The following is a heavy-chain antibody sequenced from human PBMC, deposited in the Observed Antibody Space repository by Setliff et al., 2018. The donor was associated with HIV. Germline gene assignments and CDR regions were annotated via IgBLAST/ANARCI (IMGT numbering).Heavy chain of an antibody. V-gene: IGHV1-24*01. CDR2: FDPKDGET. J-gene: IGHJ4*02. CDR3: ATLSSSWTGYFDS. Sequence: GASVKVSCKISGYNLAELSIHWVRQAPGKGLEWMGGFDPKDGETIYAQKLQGRVTMTEDTSTDIAYMDLSSLRSEDTAVYYCATLSSSWTGYFDSWGQGTLVTVSS. D-gene: IGHD6-13*01. CDR1: GYNLAELS.